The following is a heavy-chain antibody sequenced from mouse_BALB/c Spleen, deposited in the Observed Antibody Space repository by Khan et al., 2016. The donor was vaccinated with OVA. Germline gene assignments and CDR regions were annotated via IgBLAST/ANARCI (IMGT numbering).Heavy chain of an antibody. Sequence: QVQLKESGPGLVQLSQSLSITCTVSGFSLTNYGVHWVRQSLGKGLEWLGVIWRGGSTDYNVVLMSRLSITKDNSNNQVFFKMNSLQADDTAIYXCAKGLYGSSYDYAMDYWGQGTSVTVSS. CDR3: AKGLYGSSYDYAMDY. CDR2: IWRGGST. J-gene: IGHJ4*01. CDR1: GFSLTNYG. D-gene: IGHD1-1*01. V-gene: IGHV2-5*01.